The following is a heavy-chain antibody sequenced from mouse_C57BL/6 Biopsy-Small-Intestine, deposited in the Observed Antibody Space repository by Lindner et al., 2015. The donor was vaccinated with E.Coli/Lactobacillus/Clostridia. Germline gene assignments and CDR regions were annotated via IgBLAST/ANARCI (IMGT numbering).Heavy chain of an antibody. Sequence: VQLQESGPELVKPGASVKISCKASGYSFTSYYMHWVKQSHGNILDWIGYIYPYNGLSSYNQKFKGKAKLTVDKSSSTAYMELRGLTSEDSAVYYCASLTGTKGYFDYWGQGTTLTVSS. CDR1: GYSFTSYY. D-gene: IGHD4-1*01. CDR2: IYPYNGLS. V-gene: IGHV1-31*01. J-gene: IGHJ2*01. CDR3: ASLTGTKGYFDY.